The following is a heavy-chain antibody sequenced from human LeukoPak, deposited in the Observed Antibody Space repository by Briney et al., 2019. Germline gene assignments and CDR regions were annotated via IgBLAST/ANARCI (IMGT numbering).Heavy chain of an antibody. V-gene: IGHV1-18*01. J-gene: IGHJ4*02. CDR2: ISAYNGNT. CDR1: GYTLTSYG. CDR3: ATWVIAGRWSFDY. D-gene: IGHD6-13*01. Sequence: ASVKVSCKASGYTLTSYGISWVRQAPGQGLEWMGWISAYNGNTNYAQKFQGRVTMTEDTSTDTAYMELSSLRSEDTAVYYCATWVIAGRWSFDYWGQGTLVTVSS.